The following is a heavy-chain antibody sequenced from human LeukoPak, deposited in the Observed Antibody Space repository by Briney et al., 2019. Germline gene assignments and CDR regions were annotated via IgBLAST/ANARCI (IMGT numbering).Heavy chain of an antibody. CDR1: GGSFSGYY. Sequence: PSETLSLTCAVYGGSFSGYYWSWIRQPPGKGLEWIGEINHSGSTNYNPSLKSRVPISVDTSKNQFSLKLSSVTAADTAVYHCARGHYCSSTSGSRFDYWGQGTLVTVSS. D-gene: IGHD2-2*01. CDR2: INHSGST. V-gene: IGHV4-34*01. J-gene: IGHJ4*02. CDR3: ARGHYCSSTSGSRFDY.